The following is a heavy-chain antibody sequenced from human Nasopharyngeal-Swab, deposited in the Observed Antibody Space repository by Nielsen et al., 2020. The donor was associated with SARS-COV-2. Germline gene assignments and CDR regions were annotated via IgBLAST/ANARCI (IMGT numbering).Heavy chain of an antibody. Sequence: SETLSLTCTVSGYSISIGYYWGCIRHPPGKGLEWIGSIYHSGSTYYNPSLKSRVTISVDTSKNQFSLKLRSVSAADTAVYYCARDTGYSSSPYFDYWGQGTLVTVSS. CDR2: IYHSGST. D-gene: IGHD6-13*01. J-gene: IGHJ4*02. V-gene: IGHV4-38-2*02. CDR3: ARDTGYSSSPYFDY. CDR1: GYSISIGYY.